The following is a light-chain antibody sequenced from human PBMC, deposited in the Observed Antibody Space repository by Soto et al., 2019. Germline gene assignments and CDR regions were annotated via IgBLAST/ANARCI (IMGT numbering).Light chain of an antibody. CDR2: DAS. CDR1: QIVTSY. J-gene: IGKJ4*01. V-gene: IGKV3-11*01. CDR3: QWYDNYKQLT. Sequence: EIVLTQSPCTLSASPGERATLSCRASQIVTSYLAWYQQKPGQAPRLLIYDASNMATGIPARFSGRRSGTQFTLTINGLQPDDFASYSCQWYDNYKQLTFGGGTKVDIK.